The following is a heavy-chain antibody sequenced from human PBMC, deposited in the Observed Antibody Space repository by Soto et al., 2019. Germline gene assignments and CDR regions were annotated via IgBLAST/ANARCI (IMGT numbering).Heavy chain of an antibody. CDR3: ARGSDSSGWSFDY. J-gene: IGHJ4*02. V-gene: IGHV3-53*01. CDR1: GFTVSCNY. D-gene: IGHD6-13*01. CDR2: IYSGGNT. Sequence: PGGSLRLSCASSGFTVSCNYMTWVRQAPGQGLEWVSIIYSGGNTYYADSVKGRFTISRDNSKNTLYLQMTSLRAEDTAVYYCARGSDSSGWSFDYWGQGTLVTVSS.